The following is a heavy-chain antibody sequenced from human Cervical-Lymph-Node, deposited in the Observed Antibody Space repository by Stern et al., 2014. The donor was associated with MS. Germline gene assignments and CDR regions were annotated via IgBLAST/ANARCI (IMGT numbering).Heavy chain of an antibody. CDR1: GGSFSGYY. V-gene: IGHV4-34*01. CDR2: INHSGST. J-gene: IGHJ4*02. Sequence: QVQLQQWGAGLLKPSETLSLTCAVYGGSFSGYYWSWIRQPPGKGLEWIGEINHSGSTNYNPSLKSRVTISVDTSKTQFSLKLSSVTAADTAVYYCASSRAVATITFDYWGQGTLVTVSS. D-gene: IGHD5-12*01. CDR3: ASSRAVATITFDY.